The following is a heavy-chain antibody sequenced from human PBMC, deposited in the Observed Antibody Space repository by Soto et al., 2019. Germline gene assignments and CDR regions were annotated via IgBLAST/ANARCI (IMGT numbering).Heavy chain of an antibody. CDR3: ARDSSGYYWFDT. CDR1: GFSISSGYF. D-gene: IGHD3-22*01. V-gene: IGHV4-38-2*02. CDR2: IYHSGTT. Sequence: SETLSLTCAVSGFSISSGYFWGWIRQPPGKGPEWLGSIYHSGTTYYNPSVKGRVTISVDTSKNQFSLKMSSVTAADTAVYYCARDSSGYYWFDTWGQGTLVTVSS. J-gene: IGHJ5*02.